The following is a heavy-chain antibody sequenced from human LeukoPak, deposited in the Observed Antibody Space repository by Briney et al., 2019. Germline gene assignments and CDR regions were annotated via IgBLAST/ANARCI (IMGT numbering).Heavy chain of an antibody. V-gene: IGHV3-53*01. CDR3: AKRAVRGAYFFDY. J-gene: IGHJ4*02. D-gene: IGHD3-10*02. CDR2: IYSGGST. CDR1: GFTVSSNY. Sequence: PGGSLRLSCAASGFTVSSNYMSWVRQAPGKGLEWVSVIYSGGSTYYADSVKGRFTISRDNSKNTLYLQMNSLRAEDTAVYYCAKRAVRGAYFFDYWGQGAPVTVSS.